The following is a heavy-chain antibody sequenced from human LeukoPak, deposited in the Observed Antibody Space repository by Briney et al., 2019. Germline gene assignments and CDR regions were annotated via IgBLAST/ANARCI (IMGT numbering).Heavy chain of an antibody. CDR3: ARAYYDFWSGTNWFDP. J-gene: IGHJ5*02. Sequence: PSETLSLTCTVSGGSISSGSYYWSWIRQPAGKGLEWIGRIYTSGSTNYNPSLKSRVTISVDTSKNQFSLKLSSVTAADTAVYYCARAYYDFWSGTNWFDPWGQGTLVTVSS. CDR2: IYTSGST. D-gene: IGHD3-3*01. CDR1: GGSISSGSYY. V-gene: IGHV4-61*02.